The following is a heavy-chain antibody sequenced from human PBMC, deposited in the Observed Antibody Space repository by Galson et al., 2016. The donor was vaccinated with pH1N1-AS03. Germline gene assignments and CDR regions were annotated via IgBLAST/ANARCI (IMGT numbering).Heavy chain of an antibody. CDR3: AKGSSGWDHDAFDI. Sequence: SLRLSCAASGFTFRNYAMSWVRQAPGKGLEWVSGISVRGGITFYADSVKGRFTISRDNSKNTLYLQMNSLKAEDPAVYYCAKGSSGWDHDAFDIWGQGTMVTVSS. CDR1: GFTFRNYA. CDR2: ISVRGGIT. V-gene: IGHV3-23*01. J-gene: IGHJ3*02. D-gene: IGHD6-19*01.